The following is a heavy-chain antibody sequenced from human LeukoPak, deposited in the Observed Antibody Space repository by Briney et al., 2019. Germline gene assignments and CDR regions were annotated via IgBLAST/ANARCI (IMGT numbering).Heavy chain of an antibody. J-gene: IGHJ4*02. CDR2: ISWNSGSM. V-gene: IGHV3-9*01. CDR3: AKDPTDDFWSGYFVQIASEYYFDY. Sequence: GGSLRLSCAASGFTFDDYAMHWVRQAPGKGLEWVSGISWNSGSMGYADSVKGRFTISRDNAKNSLYLQMNSLRAEDTALYYCAKDPTDDFWSGYFVQIASEYYFDYWGQGTLVTVSS. D-gene: IGHD3-3*01. CDR1: GFTFDDYA.